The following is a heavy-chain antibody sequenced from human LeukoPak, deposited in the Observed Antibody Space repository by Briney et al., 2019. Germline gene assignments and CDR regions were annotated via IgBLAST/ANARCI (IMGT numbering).Heavy chain of an antibody. V-gene: IGHV4-59*01. Sequence: SETLSLTCTVSGGSISSYYWSWIRQPPGKGLEWIGYIYYSGSTNYNPSLKSRVTISVDTSKNQLSLKLSSVTAADTAVYYCARQQLSQLYYFDYWSQGTLVTVSS. D-gene: IGHD6-13*01. J-gene: IGHJ4*02. CDR1: GGSISSYY. CDR2: IYYSGST. CDR3: ARQQLSQLYYFDY.